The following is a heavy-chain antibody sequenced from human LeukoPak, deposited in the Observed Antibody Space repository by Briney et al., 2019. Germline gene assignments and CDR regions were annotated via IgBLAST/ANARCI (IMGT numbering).Heavy chain of an antibody. Sequence: PGRSLRLSCAASGFTFSSYGMHWVRQAPGKGLEWVAVIWYDGSNKYYAESVKGRFTISRDNSKNTLYLQMNSLRAADTAVYYCARDRYGGNEPGAFDIWGQGTMVTVSS. CDR3: ARDRYGGNEPGAFDI. J-gene: IGHJ3*02. V-gene: IGHV3-33*08. CDR1: GFTFSSYG. D-gene: IGHD4-23*01. CDR2: IWYDGSNK.